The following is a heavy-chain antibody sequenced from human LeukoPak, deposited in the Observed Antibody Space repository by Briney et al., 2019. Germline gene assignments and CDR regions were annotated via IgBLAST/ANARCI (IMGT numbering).Heavy chain of an antibody. Sequence: GGSLRLSCAAPDSSFSSHGMHWVRQAPGKGLEWVAVISYDGSNKYYADSVKGRFTISRDNARNTLYLQMNSLRAEDTAVYYCARRNQDLDYWGQGTLVTVSS. V-gene: IGHV3-30*03. CDR1: DSSFSSHG. D-gene: IGHD1-14*01. CDR3: ARRNQDLDY. CDR2: ISYDGSNK. J-gene: IGHJ4*02.